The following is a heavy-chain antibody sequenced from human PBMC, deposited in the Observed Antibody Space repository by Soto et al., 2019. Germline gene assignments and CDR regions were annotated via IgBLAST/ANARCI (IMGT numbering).Heavy chain of an antibody. J-gene: IGHJ4*02. V-gene: IGHV3-48*03. CDR1: GFTFSSYE. CDR3: ATPGRDLKYFDY. Sequence: GGSLRLSCAASGFTFSSYEMNWVRQAPGKGLEWVSYISSSGSTIYYADSVKGRFTISRDNAKNSLYLQMNSLRAEDTAVYYCATPGRDLKYFDYWGQGTLVTVSS. CDR2: ISSSGSTI. D-gene: IGHD3-10*01.